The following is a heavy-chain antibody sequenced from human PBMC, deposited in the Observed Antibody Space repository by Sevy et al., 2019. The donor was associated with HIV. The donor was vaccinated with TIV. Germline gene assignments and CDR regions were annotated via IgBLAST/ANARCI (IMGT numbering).Heavy chain of an antibody. CDR1: GFDFSIYS. J-gene: IGHJ4*02. D-gene: IGHD2-8*01. CDR3: AREGCTKPHDY. CDR2: LSFGCGKI. Sequence: GGSLRLSCAASGFDFSIYSMCWVRQAPGMGLEWVSTLSFGCGKINYADSVKGRFTISRDNSKSSVYLQMNNMRVEDTAVYYCAREGCTKPHDYWGQRTLVTVSS. V-gene: IGHV3-23*01.